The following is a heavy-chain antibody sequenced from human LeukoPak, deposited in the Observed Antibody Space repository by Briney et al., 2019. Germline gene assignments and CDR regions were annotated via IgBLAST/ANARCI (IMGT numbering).Heavy chain of an antibody. CDR2: VYHIGTT. Sequence: SETLSLTCTVSGGSIKNHYWSWIRQPPGKGLEWIGYVYHIGTTNYNPSLKSRVTISVDTSKNQFSLKLTSVTAADTAAYYCARQNPAAAGQGLDYWGQGTLVTVSS. CDR3: ARQNPAAAGQGLDY. CDR1: GGSIKNHY. D-gene: IGHD6-13*01. J-gene: IGHJ4*02. V-gene: IGHV4-59*08.